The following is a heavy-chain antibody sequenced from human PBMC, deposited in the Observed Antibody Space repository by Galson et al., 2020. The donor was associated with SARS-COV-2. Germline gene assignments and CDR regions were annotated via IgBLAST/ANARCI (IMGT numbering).Heavy chain of an antibody. CDR2: IYYSGST. CDR3: ASINPAGYYFDY. CDR1: GGSISSGGYY. Sequence: SETLSLTCTVSGGSISSGGYYGSWIRQHPGKGLEWIGYIYYSGSTYYNPSLKSLVTISVDTSKNQFSLKLSSVTAADTAVYYCASINPAGYYFDYWGQGTLVTVSS. J-gene: IGHJ4*02. V-gene: IGHV4-31*01. D-gene: IGHD2-15*01.